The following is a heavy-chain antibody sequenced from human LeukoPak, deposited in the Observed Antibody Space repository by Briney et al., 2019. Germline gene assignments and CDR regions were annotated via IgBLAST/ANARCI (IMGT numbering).Heavy chain of an antibody. V-gene: IGHV3-15*01. J-gene: IGHJ6*02. CDR3: ATAAAGFKRYYYYGMDV. D-gene: IGHD6-13*01. Sequence: GGSLRLSCAASGFTFSHAWMSWVRQAPGKGLEWVGYIKSKIDGGTTDYAAPVRGRFTISRDDSKNTLYLQLNSLKTEDTAVYYCATAAAGFKRYYYYGMDVWGQGTTVTVSS. CDR1: GFTFSHAW. CDR2: IKSKIDGGTT.